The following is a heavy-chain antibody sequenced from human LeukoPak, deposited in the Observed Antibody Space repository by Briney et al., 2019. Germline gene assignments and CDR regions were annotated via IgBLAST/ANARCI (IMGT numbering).Heavy chain of an antibody. J-gene: IGHJ6*03. CDR3: ARGVREKNRGFLLYYYYYYMDV. D-gene: IGHD3-10*01. CDR1: GGSISGYY. CDR2: IYYSGST. V-gene: IGHV4-59*01. Sequence: SETLSLTCTVSGGSISGYYWSWIRQPPGKGLEWIGYIYYSGSTNYNPSLKSRVTISVDTSKNQFSLNLSSVTAADTAVYYCARGVREKNRGFLLYYYYYYMDVWGKGTTVTISS.